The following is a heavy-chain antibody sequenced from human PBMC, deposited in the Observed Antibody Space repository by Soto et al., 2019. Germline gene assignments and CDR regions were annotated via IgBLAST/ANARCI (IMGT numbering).Heavy chain of an antibody. Sequence: GGSLRLSCAASGFTFSSYAMHWVRQAPGKGLEWVAVISYDGSNKYYADSVKGRFTISRDNSKNTLYLQMNSLRAEDTAVYYCARDPRSGDAFDIWGQGTMVTVS. CDR1: GFTFSSYA. D-gene: IGHD4-17*01. CDR2: ISYDGSNK. CDR3: ARDPRSGDAFDI. J-gene: IGHJ3*02. V-gene: IGHV3-30-3*01.